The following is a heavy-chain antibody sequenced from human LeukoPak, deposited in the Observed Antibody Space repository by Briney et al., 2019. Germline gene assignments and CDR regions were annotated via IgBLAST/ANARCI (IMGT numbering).Heavy chain of an antibody. V-gene: IGHV1-69*05. CDR2: IIPIFGTA. J-gene: IGHJ4*02. Sequence: SVKVSCKASGYTFSSYYIHWVRQAPGQGLEWMGRIIPIFGTANYAQKFQGRVTITTDESTSTAYMELSSPRSEDTAVYYCARLSLVGATLDYWGQGTLVTVSS. D-gene: IGHD1-26*01. CDR1: GYTFSSYY. CDR3: ARLSLVGATLDY.